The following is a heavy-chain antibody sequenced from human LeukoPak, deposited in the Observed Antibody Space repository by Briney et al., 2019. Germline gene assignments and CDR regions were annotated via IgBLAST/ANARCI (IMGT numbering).Heavy chain of an antibody. CDR1: GYTSTSYG. D-gene: IGHD4-23*01. Sequence: ASVKVSCKASGYTSTSYGISWVRQAPGQGLEWMGWISAYNGNTNYAQKLQGRVTMTTDTSTSTAYMELRSLTSDDTAVYYCARDNSVEDTAWWFDPWGQGTLVTVSS. V-gene: IGHV1-18*01. CDR2: ISAYNGNT. CDR3: ARDNSVEDTAWWFDP. J-gene: IGHJ5*02.